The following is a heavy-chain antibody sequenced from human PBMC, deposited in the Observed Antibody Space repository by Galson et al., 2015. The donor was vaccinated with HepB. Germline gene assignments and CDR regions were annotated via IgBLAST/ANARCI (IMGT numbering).Heavy chain of an antibody. Sequence: SLRLSCAASRFTFSSYGMHWVRQAPGKGLEWVAMIWYDGTIKYYGDSVKGRFTISRDNSKNTLSLQMNSLRVEDTAVYYCTKDDMRGAFDIWGQGTVVIVSS. J-gene: IGHJ3*02. CDR1: RFTFSSYG. CDR3: TKDDMRGAFDI. V-gene: IGHV3-33*06. CDR2: IWYDGTIK. D-gene: IGHD2-15*01.